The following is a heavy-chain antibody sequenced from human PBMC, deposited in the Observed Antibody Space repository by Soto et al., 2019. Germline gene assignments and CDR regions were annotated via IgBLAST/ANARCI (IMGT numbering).Heavy chain of an antibody. J-gene: IGHJ4*02. D-gene: IGHD4-17*01. V-gene: IGHV3-20*04. CDR2: INRHGDST. Sequence: EVYLVESGGGVVRPGGPLRLSCAASGFGFDEYGMSWVRKGPGKGLEWVSGINRHGDSTGYADSVKGRFTISRDNAKNSLYLQMNGLGAEDTAFYYCARDHRWGYEYGDYGDSWGQGTLVTVSS. CDR3: ARDHRWGYEYGDYGDS. CDR1: GFGFDEYG.